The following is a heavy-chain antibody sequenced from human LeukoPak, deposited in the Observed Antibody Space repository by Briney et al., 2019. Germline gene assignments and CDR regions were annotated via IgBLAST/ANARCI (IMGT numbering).Heavy chain of an antibody. J-gene: IGHJ5*02. CDR1: GYSINNYW. V-gene: IGHV5-51*01. Sequence: GESLKISCKGSGYSINNYWIAWVRQMPGKGLEWMGIIYPADSDIRYSPSFQGQVTISADKSISTAYLQWSSLKASDTAMYYCARQAPQGFDPWGQGTLVTVSS. CDR3: ARQAPQGFDP. CDR2: IYPADSDI.